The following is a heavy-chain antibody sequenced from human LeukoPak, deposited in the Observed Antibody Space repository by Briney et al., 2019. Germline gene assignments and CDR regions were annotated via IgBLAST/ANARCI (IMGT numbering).Heavy chain of an antibody. Sequence: GGSLRLSCAASGFTFSDYYMSWIRQAPGKGLEWVSYISSSSSYIYYADSAKGRFTISRDNAKNSLYLQMNSLRAEDTAVYYCARVKWIQAADYWGQGTLVTVSS. V-gene: IGHV3-11*06. J-gene: IGHJ4*02. CDR3: ARVKWIQAADY. CDR2: ISSSSSYI. CDR1: GFTFSDYY. D-gene: IGHD5-18*01.